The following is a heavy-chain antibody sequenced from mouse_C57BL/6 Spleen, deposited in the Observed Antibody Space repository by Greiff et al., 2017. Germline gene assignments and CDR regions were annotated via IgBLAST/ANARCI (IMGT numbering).Heavy chain of an antibody. D-gene: IGHD1-1*01. CDR1: GYTFPSYW. CDR3: ARKYGSSYAWFAY. CDR2: IYPGSGST. J-gene: IGHJ3*01. Sequence: VQLQQPGAELVKPGASVKMSCKASGYTFPSYWITWVKQRPGQGLEWIGDIYPGSGSTNYNEKFKSKATLTVDTSSSTAYMQLSSLTSEDSAVYYCARKYGSSYAWFAYWGQGTLVTVSA. V-gene: IGHV1-55*01.